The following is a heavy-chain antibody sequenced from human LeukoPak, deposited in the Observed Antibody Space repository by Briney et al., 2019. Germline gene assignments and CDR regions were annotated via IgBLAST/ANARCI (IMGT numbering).Heavy chain of an antibody. D-gene: IGHD1-7*01. CDR2: ISSGSSTM. J-gene: IGHJ4*02. Sequence: GSLRLSCAASGFTFNSYSMNWVRLAPGKGLEWVSFISSGSSTMYYAESVKGRFTISRDNAKNSLYLQMNSLRAEDTAVYYCARENYGYDYWGQGTLVTVSS. CDR1: GFTFNSYS. V-gene: IGHV3-48*01. CDR3: ARENYGYDY.